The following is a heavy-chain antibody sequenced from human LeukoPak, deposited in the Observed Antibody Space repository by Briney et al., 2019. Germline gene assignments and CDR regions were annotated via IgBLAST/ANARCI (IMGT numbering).Heavy chain of an antibody. V-gene: IGHV3-9*01. Sequence: GGSLRLSCAASGFTFNDYAMRWVRQAPGKGLEWVSGISWNSGSIGYADSVKGRFTISRDNAKNSLYLQMNSLRAEDTAVYYCAKDPSSNYDNFDYWGQGTLVTVSS. CDR2: ISWNSGSI. CDR1: GFTFNDYA. CDR3: AKDPSSNYDNFDY. J-gene: IGHJ4*02. D-gene: IGHD4-4*01.